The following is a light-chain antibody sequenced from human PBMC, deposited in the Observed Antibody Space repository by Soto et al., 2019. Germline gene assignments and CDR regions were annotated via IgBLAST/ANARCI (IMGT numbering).Light chain of an antibody. Sequence: ETVMTQSPATLSVSPGETATLSCRASQSVSISLAWYQQKPGHAPRLLIYGASTRATGIPARFSGSGSGTAFTLTISSLQSEDIALYHCQQYSNWPITFGQGTRLEIK. CDR3: QQYSNWPIT. V-gene: IGKV3-15*01. CDR2: GAS. J-gene: IGKJ5*01. CDR1: QSVSIS.